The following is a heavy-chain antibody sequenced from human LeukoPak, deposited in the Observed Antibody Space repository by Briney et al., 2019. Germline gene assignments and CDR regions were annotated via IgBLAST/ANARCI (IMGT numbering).Heavy chain of an antibody. Sequence: GGSLRLSCEASGFTFSNYAMSWVRQAPGKGLEWVSAISGSGGSTYYADSVKGRFTISRDNSKNTLYLQMNSLRAEDTAVYYCAKDRRPSQKFGWLQFQDYWGQGTLVTVSS. J-gene: IGHJ4*02. CDR1: GFTFSNYA. CDR2: ISGSGGST. V-gene: IGHV3-23*01. D-gene: IGHD5-24*01. CDR3: AKDRRPSQKFGWLQFQDY.